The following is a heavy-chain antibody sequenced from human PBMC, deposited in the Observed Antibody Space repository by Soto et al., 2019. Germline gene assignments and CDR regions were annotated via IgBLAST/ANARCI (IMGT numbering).Heavy chain of an antibody. J-gene: IGHJ4*02. Sequence: GGSLRLSCAASEFTFSNYAMSWVRQAPGKGVEWGSSISDNGGTTYYADCVKGRFSISRDNSKNRLCLQMNSLSPEAPAVSYGAKDPHQLRDYFGYYGQGTQLAVAS. CDR2: ISDNGGTT. D-gene: IGHD2-2*01. CDR3: AKDPHQLRDYFGY. V-gene: IGHV3-23*01. CDR1: EFTFSNYA.